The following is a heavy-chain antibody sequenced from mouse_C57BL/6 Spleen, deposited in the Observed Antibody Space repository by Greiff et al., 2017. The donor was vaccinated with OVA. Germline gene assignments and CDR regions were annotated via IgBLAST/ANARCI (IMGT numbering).Heavy chain of an antibody. V-gene: IGHV1-12*01. Sequence: QVQLQQSGAELVRPGASVKMSCKASGYTFTSYNMHWVKQTPRQGLEWIGAIYPGNGDTSYNQKFKGKATLTVDKSSSTAYMLLSSLTSDDSAVYFCGYYDAGYFDVWGTGTTVTVSS. CDR1: GYTFTSYN. CDR2: IYPGNGDT. D-gene: IGHD2-4*01. CDR3: GYYDAGYFDV. J-gene: IGHJ1*03.